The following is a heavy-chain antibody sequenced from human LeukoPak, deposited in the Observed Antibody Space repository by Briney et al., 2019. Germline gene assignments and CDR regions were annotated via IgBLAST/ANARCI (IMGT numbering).Heavy chain of an antibody. CDR2: IKQDGSEK. V-gene: IGHV3-7*01. Sequence: GGSLRLSCAASGFTFSSYWMSWVRQAPGKGLEWVANIKQDGSEKYYVDSVKGRFTISRDNAKNSLYLQMNSLRAEDTAVYYCARDQSGSYYFLDYWGQGTLVTVSS. D-gene: IGHD1-26*01. J-gene: IGHJ4*02. CDR1: GFTFSSYW. CDR3: ARDQSGSYYFLDY.